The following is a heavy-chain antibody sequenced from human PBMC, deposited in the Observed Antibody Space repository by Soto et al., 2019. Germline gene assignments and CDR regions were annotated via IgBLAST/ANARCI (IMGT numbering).Heavy chain of an antibody. D-gene: IGHD2-2*01. CDR2: INPETGGT. CDR1: GYTFTGYY. CDR3: ARERYQVISDGMDV. V-gene: IGHV1-2*02. J-gene: IGHJ6*02. Sequence: ASVKVSCKASGYTFTGYYVHWVREAPGQGLEWMGWINPETGGTSYAQKFQGRVTLSRDTSINTAYLELSSLRFDDAAVYFCARERYQVISDGMDVWGQGTTVTVSS.